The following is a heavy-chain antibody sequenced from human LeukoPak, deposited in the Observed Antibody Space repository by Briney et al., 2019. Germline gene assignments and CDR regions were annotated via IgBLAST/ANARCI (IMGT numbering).Heavy chain of an antibody. CDR1: GGSISSYY. J-gene: IGHJ4*02. CDR3: ARLRGQWLPNHFDY. CDR2: IYYSGST. V-gene: IGHV4-59*08. Sequence: PSETLSLTCTVSGGSISSYYWSWIRQPPGKGLEWIGYIYYSGSTNYNPSLKSRVTISVDTSKNQFSLKLSSVTAADTAVYYCARLRGQWLPNHFDYWGQGTLVTVSS. D-gene: IGHD5-12*01.